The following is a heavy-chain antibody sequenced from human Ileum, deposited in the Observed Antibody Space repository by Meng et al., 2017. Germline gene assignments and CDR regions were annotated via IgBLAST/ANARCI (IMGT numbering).Heavy chain of an antibody. CDR1: GFTFTSHW. CDR3: ERDFYGSGSYYADY. D-gene: IGHD3-10*01. Sequence: GGSLRLSCAASGFTFTSHWMGWVRQAPGKGLEWVANIKSDGSDYYGDSVKGRFTISRDNAKNSFSLQMNSLRAEDTAVYYCERDFYGSGSYYADYWGQGTLVTVSS. J-gene: IGHJ4*02. CDR2: IKSDGSD. V-gene: IGHV3-7*01.